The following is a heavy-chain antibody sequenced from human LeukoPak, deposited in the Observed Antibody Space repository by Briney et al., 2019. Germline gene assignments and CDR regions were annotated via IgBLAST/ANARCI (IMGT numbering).Heavy chain of an antibody. Sequence: ETLSLTCTVSGGSISSGDYYWSWIRQPPGKELEWIGYIHYSGSTNYNPSLKSRVTMSVDTSKNQFSLKLTSVTAADTAVYYCARGGSSSSWPFYYWGQGTLVTVSS. J-gene: IGHJ4*02. CDR3: ARGGSSSSWPFYY. CDR1: GGSISSGDYY. D-gene: IGHD6-13*01. V-gene: IGHV4-61*08. CDR2: IHYSGST.